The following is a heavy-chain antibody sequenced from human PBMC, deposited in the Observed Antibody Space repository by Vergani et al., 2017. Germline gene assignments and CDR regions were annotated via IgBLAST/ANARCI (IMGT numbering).Heavy chain of an antibody. J-gene: IGHJ4*02. CDR3: SRGSGYSFGYSDY. V-gene: IGHV3-49*04. CDR2: IRNKAYGGTT. Sequence: EVQLVESGGGLVPPGRSLRLSCAASGFSFGDYAMTWVRQAPGKGLEWVAFIRNKAYGGTTEYAASVKGRFTISRDDSKRLAYLQLSGLKTEDTAVYFCSRGSGYSFGYSDYWVQGAMVTVSS. D-gene: IGHD5-18*01. CDR1: GFSFGDYA.